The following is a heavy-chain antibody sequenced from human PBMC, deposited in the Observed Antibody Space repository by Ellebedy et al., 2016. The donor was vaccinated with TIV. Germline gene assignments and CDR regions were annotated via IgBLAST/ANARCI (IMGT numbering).Heavy chain of an antibody. D-gene: IGHD5-24*01. CDR1: GVSITTNY. V-gene: IGHV4-59*01. Sequence: MPSETLSLTCTVSGVSITTNYWSWIRQTPGKGLEWIGYIYYGGGTNYNPSLKSRVTISLDTSKNQFSLNLNSVTAADTAVYYCTKTRGWLQPDFHYWGQGSLVTVSS. J-gene: IGHJ4*02. CDR3: TKTRGWLQPDFHY. CDR2: IYYGGGT.